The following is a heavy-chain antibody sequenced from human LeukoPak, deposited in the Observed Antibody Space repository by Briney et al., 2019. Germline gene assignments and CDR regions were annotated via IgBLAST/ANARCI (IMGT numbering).Heavy chain of an antibody. CDR1: GYSISSGYY. CDR2: IYYSGST. V-gene: IGHV4-61*01. J-gene: IGHJ4*02. Sequence: PSETLSLTCTVSGYSISSGYYWGWIRQPPGKGLEWIGYIYYSGSTNYNPSLKSRVTISVDTSKNQFSLKLSSVTAADTAVYYCARVLSVGTRAFDYWGQGTLVTVSS. CDR3: ARVLSVGTRAFDY. D-gene: IGHD4-23*01.